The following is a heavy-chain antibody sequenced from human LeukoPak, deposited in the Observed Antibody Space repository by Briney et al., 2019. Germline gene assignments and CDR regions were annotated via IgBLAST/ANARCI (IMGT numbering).Heavy chain of an antibody. CDR1: GGSISSYY. CDR3: ARDRAGYCSSTSCPTGVATIRAGHYHYYMDV. D-gene: IGHD2-2*01. CDR2: IYTSGST. J-gene: IGHJ6*03. V-gene: IGHV4-4*07. Sequence: SETLSLTCTVSGGSISSYYWSWIRQPAGKGLEWIGRIYTSGSTNYNPSLKSRVTMSVDTSKNQFSLKLSSVTAADTAVYYCARDRAGYCSSTSCPTGVATIRAGHYHYYMDVWGKGTTVTVSS.